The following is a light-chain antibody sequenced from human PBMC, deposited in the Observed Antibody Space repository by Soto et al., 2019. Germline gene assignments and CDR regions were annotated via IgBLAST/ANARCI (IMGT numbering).Light chain of an antibody. Sequence: DIQMTQSPPSLSASVGDRVTITCQASEHINNYLNWYQQIPGKAPKLLIYDASNLAAGAPSRCSGSGSGTAFTFAISGLQPDEVATYYCQQYDSLPLTFGGGTKVEIK. V-gene: IGKV1-33*01. J-gene: IGKJ4*01. CDR3: QQYDSLPLT. CDR1: EHINNY. CDR2: DAS.